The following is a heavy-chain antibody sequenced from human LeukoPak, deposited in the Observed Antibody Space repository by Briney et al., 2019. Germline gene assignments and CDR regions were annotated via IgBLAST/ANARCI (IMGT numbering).Heavy chain of an antibody. CDR1: GYSFTSYW. CDR2: IYPGDSDT. D-gene: IGHD3-10*01. V-gene: IGHV5-51*01. Sequence: GESLKISCKGSGYSFTSYWIGWVRPMPGKGLEWMGIIYPGDSDTRYSPSFQGQDTISADKSISTAYLQWSSLKASDTAMYYCASQLITMVRGVTDYWGQGTLVTVSS. CDR3: ASQLITMVRGVTDY. J-gene: IGHJ4*02.